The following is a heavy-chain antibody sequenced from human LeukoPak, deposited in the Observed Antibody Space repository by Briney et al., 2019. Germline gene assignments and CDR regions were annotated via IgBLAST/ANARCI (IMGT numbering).Heavy chain of an antibody. D-gene: IGHD3-16*01. Sequence: MTSGTLSLTCTVSGGSISSSSYYWGWIRQPPGKGLEWIGSIYYSGSTYYNPSLKSRVTISVDTSKNQFSLKLSSVTAADTAVYYCARGEYNWFDPWGQGTLVTVSS. CDR2: IYYSGST. CDR3: ARGEYNWFDP. V-gene: IGHV4-39*01. J-gene: IGHJ5*02. CDR1: GGSISSSSYY.